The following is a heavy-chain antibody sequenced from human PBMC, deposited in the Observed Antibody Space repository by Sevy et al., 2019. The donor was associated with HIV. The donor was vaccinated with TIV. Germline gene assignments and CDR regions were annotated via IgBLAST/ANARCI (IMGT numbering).Heavy chain of an antibody. CDR1: GFTFSNYA. J-gene: IGHJ6*02. D-gene: IGHD2-15*01. V-gene: IGHV3-23*01. CDR2: ISASGGST. CDR3: AKGQTCSGGSCYHYYYYYGMDV. Sequence: GGSLRLSCVVSGFTFSNYAMSWVRQAPGKGLEWVSAISASGGSTYYADSVKGRFTISRDNSKNTLYLQMNSLRADDTAVYYCAKGQTCSGGSCYHYYYYYGMDVWGQGTTVTVSS.